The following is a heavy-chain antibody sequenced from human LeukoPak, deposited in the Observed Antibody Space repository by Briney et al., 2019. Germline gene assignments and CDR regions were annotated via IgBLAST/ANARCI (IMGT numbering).Heavy chain of an antibody. CDR3: AKERTSGYYFFDY. V-gene: IGHV3-23*01. Sequence: GGSLRLSCAASGFTFSNYAMSWVCQDPGKGLERVSTISGSGGSIYYADSVKGRFTISRDSSKNTLYEQMNSLRAEDTAVYYCAKERTSGYYFFDYWGQGTLVTVSS. D-gene: IGHD3-3*01. CDR1: GFTFSNYA. CDR2: ISGSGGSI. J-gene: IGHJ4*02.